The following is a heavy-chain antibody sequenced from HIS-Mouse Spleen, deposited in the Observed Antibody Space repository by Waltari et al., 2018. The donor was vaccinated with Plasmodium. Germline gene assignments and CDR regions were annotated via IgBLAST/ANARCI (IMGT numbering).Heavy chain of an antibody. J-gene: IGHJ4*02. CDR2: IYYSGST. Sequence: QLQLQESGPGLVKPSEPLSLTCTVSGGSLRRSSYYWGWARQPPGKGLESIGSIYYSGSTYYNPSLKSRVTISVDTSKNQFSLKLSSVTAADTAVYYCARRGGSYYYFDYWGQGTLVTVSS. V-gene: IGHV4-39*01. CDR3: ARRGGSYYYFDY. D-gene: IGHD1-26*01. CDR1: GGSLRRSSYY.